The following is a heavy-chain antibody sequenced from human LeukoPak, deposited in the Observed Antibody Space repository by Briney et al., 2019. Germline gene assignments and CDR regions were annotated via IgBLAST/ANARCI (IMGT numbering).Heavy chain of an antibody. CDR2: ITTSSSYI. CDR3: ATDLIHYYASGAKT. D-gene: IGHD3-10*01. CDR1: GFTFSTYN. V-gene: IGHV3-21*01. Sequence: PGGSLRLSCAASGFTFSTYNMNWVRHAPGKGLEWVSSITTSSSYIYYADSVKGRFTISRDNAKNSLYLQMNSLRAEDTAVYYCATDLIHYYASGAKTWGQGTLVTVSS. J-gene: IGHJ5*02.